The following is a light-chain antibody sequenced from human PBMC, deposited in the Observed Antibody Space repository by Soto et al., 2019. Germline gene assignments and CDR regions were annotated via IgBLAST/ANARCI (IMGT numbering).Light chain of an antibody. Sequence: QSALTQPASVSGSPGQSITISCTGTISDVGGYNHVSWFQQHPGKAPKLMIYEVTNRPSGVSNRFSGSKSGNTASLSISGLQAEDEADYFCSSYTSSTTWVFGGGTKLTVL. CDR1: ISDVGGYNH. CDR3: SSYTSSTTWV. J-gene: IGLJ3*02. CDR2: EVT. V-gene: IGLV2-14*01.